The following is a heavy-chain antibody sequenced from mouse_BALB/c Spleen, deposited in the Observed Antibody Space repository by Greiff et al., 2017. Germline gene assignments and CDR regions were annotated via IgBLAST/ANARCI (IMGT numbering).Heavy chain of an antibody. CDR2: INPSTGYT. V-gene: IGHV1-7*01. J-gene: IGHJ2*01. Sequence: QVQLQQSGAELAKPGASVKMSCKASGYTFTSYWMHWVKQRPGQGLEWIGYINPSTGYTEYNQKFKDKATLTADKSSSTAYMQLSSLTSEDSAVYYCARGSTMIIYFDYWGQGTTLTVSS. CDR1: GYTFTSYW. D-gene: IGHD2-4*01. CDR3: ARGSTMIIYFDY.